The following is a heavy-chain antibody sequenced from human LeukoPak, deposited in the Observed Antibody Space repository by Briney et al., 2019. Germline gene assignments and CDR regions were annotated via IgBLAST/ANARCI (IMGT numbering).Heavy chain of an antibody. J-gene: IGHJ4*02. D-gene: IGHD5-12*01. Sequence: GWSLRLSCAASGFDFESYTMTWVRQAQGKGLEWVSLISATSSDINYAESVRGRFTITRDNAKNSLFLQMNSLRVEDTAIYYCAKGLFSAFDKYLDSWGQGTLVTVSS. CDR3: AKGLFSAFDKYLDS. CDR1: GFDFESYT. CDR2: ISATSSDI. V-gene: IGHV3-21*04.